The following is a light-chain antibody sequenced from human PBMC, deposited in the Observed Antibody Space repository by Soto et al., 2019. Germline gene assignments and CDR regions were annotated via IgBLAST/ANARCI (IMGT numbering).Light chain of an antibody. V-gene: IGLV2-23*01. CDR1: SSDVGSYNL. J-gene: IGLJ2*01. Sequence: QSALTQPASVSGSPGQSITISCTGTSSDVGSYNLVSWYQQHPGKAPKLMIYEGSKRPSGVSNRFSGSKSGNTASLTVSGLQAEDEGDYYCCSYAGSSTVGFGGGTQLTVL. CDR3: CSYAGSSTVG. CDR2: EGS.